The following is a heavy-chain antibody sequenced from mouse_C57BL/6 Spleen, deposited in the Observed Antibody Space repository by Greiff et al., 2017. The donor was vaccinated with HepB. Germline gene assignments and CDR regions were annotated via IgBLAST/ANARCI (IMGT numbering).Heavy chain of an antibody. V-gene: IGHV1-4*01. D-gene: IGHD2-4*01. Sequence: QVQLKQSGAELARPGASVKMSCKASGYTFTSYTMHWVKQRPGQGLEWIGYINPSSGYTKYNQKFKDKATLTADKSSSTAYMQLSSLTSEDSAVYYCAREGYDSLYYFDYWGQGTTLTVSS. CDR2: INPSSGYT. J-gene: IGHJ2*01. CDR3: AREGYDSLYYFDY. CDR1: GYTFTSYT.